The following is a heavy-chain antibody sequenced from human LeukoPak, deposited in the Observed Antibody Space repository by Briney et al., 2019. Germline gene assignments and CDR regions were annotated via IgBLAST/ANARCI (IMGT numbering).Heavy chain of an antibody. CDR3: VRDGGVSGYDLLDY. CDR1: GFTFSNYW. D-gene: IGHD5-12*01. CDR2: INQDGSEE. J-gene: IGHJ4*02. Sequence: GGSLRLSCAASGFTFSNYWMIWVRQAPGKGLEGVAHINQDGSEEHYMDSVKARFTISRDNAKNSLSLQMNSLRAEETAVYYCVRDGGVSGYDLLDYWGQGTLVTVSS. V-gene: IGHV3-7*01.